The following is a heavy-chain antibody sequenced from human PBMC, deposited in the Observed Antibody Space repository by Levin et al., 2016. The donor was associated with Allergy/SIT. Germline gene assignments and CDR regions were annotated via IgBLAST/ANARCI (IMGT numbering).Heavy chain of an antibody. Sequence: VRQMPGKGLEWMGRIDPSDSYTNYSPSFQGHVTISADKSISTAYLQWSSLKASDTAMYYCARGATGGEYSYGFYFDYWGQGTLVTVSS. V-gene: IGHV5-10-1*01. D-gene: IGHD5-18*01. J-gene: IGHJ4*02. CDR2: IDPSDSYT. CDR3: ARGATGGEYSYGFYFDY.